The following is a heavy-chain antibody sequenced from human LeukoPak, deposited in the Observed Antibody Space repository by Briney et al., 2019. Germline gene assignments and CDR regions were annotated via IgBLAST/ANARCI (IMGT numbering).Heavy chain of an antibody. J-gene: IGHJ5*02. CDR2: FYNSGRT. V-gene: IGHV4-61*02. D-gene: IGHD3-3*01. Sequence: SQTLSLTCTVSGGSISSDLYYWNCIRQPAGKGLEWIGRFYNSGRTNFNPSLKSRVTISADTSKNQFSLKLRSVTAADTAVYYCARGDLKSDWFDPWGQGTLVTVSS. CDR3: ARGDLKSDWFDP. CDR1: GGSISSDLYY.